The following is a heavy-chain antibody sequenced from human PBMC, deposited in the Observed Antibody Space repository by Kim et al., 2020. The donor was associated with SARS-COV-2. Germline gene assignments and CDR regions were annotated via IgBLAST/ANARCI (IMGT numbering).Heavy chain of an antibody. V-gene: IGHV1-8*01. J-gene: IGHJ4*02. CDR3: ACTVRGVIHYYFDY. D-gene: IGHD3-10*01. Sequence: ASVKVSCKASGYTFTSYDINWVRQATGQGLEWMGWMNPNSGNTGYAQKFQGRVTMTRNTSISTAYMELSSLRSEDTAVYYCACTVRGVIHYYFDYWGQGTLVTVSS. CDR1: GYTFTSYD. CDR2: MNPNSGNT.